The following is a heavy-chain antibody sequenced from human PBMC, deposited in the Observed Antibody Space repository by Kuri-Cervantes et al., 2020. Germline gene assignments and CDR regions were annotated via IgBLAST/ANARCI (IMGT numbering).Heavy chain of an antibody. CDR1: GLTFSSYA. V-gene: IGHV3-30-3*01. J-gene: IGHJ4*02. CDR2: ISYDGSNK. D-gene: IGHD1-26*01. CDR3: ARAAHWYSGSYSLLGY. Sequence: GGSLRLSCAASGLTFSSYAMHWVRQAPGKGLEWVAVISYDGSNKYYADSVKGRFTISRDNAKNSLYLQMNSLRDEDTAVYYCARAAHWYSGSYSLLGYWGQGTLVTVSS.